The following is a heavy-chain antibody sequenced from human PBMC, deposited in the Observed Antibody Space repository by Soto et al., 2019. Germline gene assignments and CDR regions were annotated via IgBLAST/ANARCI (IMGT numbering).Heavy chain of an antibody. V-gene: IGHV5-51*01. Sequence: GESLKISCKGSGYSFTSYWIGWVRQMPGKGLEWMGIIYPGDSDTRYSPSFQGQVTISADKSISTAYLQWSSLKASDTAMYYCARSDYYDSSGYWTYYYYYGMDVWGQGTTVTAP. CDR2: IYPGDSDT. CDR1: GYSFTSYW. J-gene: IGHJ6*02. D-gene: IGHD3-22*01. CDR3: ARSDYYDSSGYWTYYYYYGMDV.